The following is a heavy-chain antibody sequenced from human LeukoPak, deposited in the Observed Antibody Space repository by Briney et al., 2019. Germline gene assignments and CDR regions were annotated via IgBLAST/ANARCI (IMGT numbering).Heavy chain of an antibody. J-gene: IGHJ4*02. Sequence: GGSLRLSCAASGFTFSSYWMSWVRQALGKGLEWVANIKGDGSAKYYVDSVKGRFTITRDNAKSSLFLQMSSLRAEDTAVYYCARLVLSRTWFDDFWGQGTLVTVSS. CDR3: ARLVLSRTWFDDF. D-gene: IGHD6-13*01. CDR2: IKGDGSAK. V-gene: IGHV3-7*01. CDR1: GFTFSSYW.